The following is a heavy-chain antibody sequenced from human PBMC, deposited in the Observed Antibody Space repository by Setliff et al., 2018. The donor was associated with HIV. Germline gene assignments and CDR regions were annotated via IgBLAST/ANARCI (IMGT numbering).Heavy chain of an antibody. V-gene: IGHV3-21*04. Sequence: PGGSLRLSCAASGFSFSSYSMNWVRQAPGKGLEWVSSISSGTRYIHYADSVKGRFTISRDNVKNALYLQMNSLRAEDTAVYYCAKGISSGRSGMDVWGQGTTVTVSS. CDR3: AKGISSGRSGMDV. J-gene: IGHJ6*02. CDR1: GFSFSSYS. CDR2: ISSGTRYI. D-gene: IGHD3-3*02.